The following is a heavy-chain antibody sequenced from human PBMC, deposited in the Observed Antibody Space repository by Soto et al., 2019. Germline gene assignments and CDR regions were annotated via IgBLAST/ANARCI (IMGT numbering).Heavy chain of an antibody. CDR1: GYTFTSYD. CDR3: ARLNGYCVSTSCHGYYGMDV. J-gene: IGHJ6*02. D-gene: IGHD2-2*03. CDR2: MNPNSGNT. V-gene: IGHV1-8*01. Sequence: GASVKVSCKASGYTFTSYDINWVRQATGQGLEWMGWMNPNSGNTGYAQKFQGRVTMTRNTSISTAYMELSSLRSEDTAVYYCARLNGYCVSTSCHGYYGMDVWGQGTTVTVSS.